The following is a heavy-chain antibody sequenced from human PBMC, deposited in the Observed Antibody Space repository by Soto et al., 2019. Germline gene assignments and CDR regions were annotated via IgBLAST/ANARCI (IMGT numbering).Heavy chain of an antibody. J-gene: IGHJ4*02. D-gene: IGHD3-3*01. CDR2: IYYSGST. V-gene: IGHV4-39*01. Sequence: QLQLQESGPGLVKPSETLSLTCTVSGCSISSSSYYWGWIRQPPGKGLEWIGSIYYSGSTYYNPSLKSRVTTAVDTSMHQLFLTLGPVSSAEADVYYCASRGRITLFGVVTSIGNYFDYWSQGTLVTV. CDR1: GCSISSSSYY. CDR3: ASRGRITLFGVVTSIGNYFDY.